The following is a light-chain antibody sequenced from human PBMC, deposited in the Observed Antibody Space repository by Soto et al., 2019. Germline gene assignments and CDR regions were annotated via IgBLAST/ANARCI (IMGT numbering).Light chain of an antibody. CDR2: GAS. CDR3: QQYNSSPRT. V-gene: IGKV3-20*01. CDR1: QTIMNNY. J-gene: IGKJ1*01. Sequence: EIVLTQSPGTLSLSPGEGATLSCRASQTIMNNYLAWYQQEPGQAPRLLIYGASTRATGIPDRFSGSGSGTDFTLTVSRLEPEDFAVYYRQQYNSSPRTFGQGTKVDIK.